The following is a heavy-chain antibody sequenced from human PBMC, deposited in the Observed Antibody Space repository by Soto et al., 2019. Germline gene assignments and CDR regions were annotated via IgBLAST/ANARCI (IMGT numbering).Heavy chain of an antibody. V-gene: IGHV3-30-3*01. Sequence: PWGSLRLSCAASGFTFIAYAFHFFRHSPGKGLEWLSVISYDGRETHYADSVEGRFIISRDSSKKTAYLQMNSLRGDDTAVYFCATDPVAVTGSFIDSWGQGTLVTVSS. CDR2: ISYDGRET. CDR1: GFTFIAYA. D-gene: IGHD2-21*02. CDR3: ATDPVAVTGSFIDS. J-gene: IGHJ4*02.